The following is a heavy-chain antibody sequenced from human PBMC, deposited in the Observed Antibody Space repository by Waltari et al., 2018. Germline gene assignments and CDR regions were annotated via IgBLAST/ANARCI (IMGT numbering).Heavy chain of an antibody. J-gene: IGHJ4*02. CDR2: IKPDSGVT. D-gene: IGHD3-9*01. V-gene: IGHV1-2*02. Sequence: QVQLVQSGAEVMKPGASVKVSCQPSGYSFSDHYLHWVRPAPGQGLDWMGWIKPDSGVTYYAQEFQGRVTLTGDMSISTVYMDFSSLTSDDTAIYYCVRDFDWGPDYWGQGTLVTVSS. CDR3: VRDFDWGPDY. CDR1: GYSFSDHY.